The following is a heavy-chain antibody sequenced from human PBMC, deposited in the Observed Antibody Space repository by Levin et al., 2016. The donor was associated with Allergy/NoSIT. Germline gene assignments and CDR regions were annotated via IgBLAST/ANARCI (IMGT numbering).Heavy chain of an antibody. Sequence: GESLKISCAGSGFTFSKDGMHWVRQAPGKGLEWVAVISNDGNHKYYADSVKGRFTISRDNSKNTLYLQMNSLRGEDTAVYYCARDFEEYCRGGRCYSGYYGMDVWGQGTTVTVSS. J-gene: IGHJ6*02. D-gene: IGHD2-15*01. CDR1: GFTFSKDG. CDR3: ARDFEEYCRGGRCYSGYYGMDV. V-gene: IGHV3-30*03. CDR2: ISNDGNHK.